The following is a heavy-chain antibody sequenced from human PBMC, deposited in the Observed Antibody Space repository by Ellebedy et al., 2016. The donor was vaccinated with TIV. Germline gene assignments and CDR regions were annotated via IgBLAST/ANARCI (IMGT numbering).Heavy chain of an antibody. CDR1: GGSISGYY. V-gene: IGHV4-59*01. CDR2: IFYSGST. D-gene: IGHD5-12*01. CDR3: ARSKDIVATIGALDYFDY. J-gene: IGHJ4*02. Sequence: GSLRLXXTVSGGSISGYYWSWIRQPPGKGLEWIGYIFYSGSTKYNPSLKSRVTMSVDTSRNQFSLKLSSVTAADTAMYYCARSKDIVATIGALDYFDYWGQGTLVTVSS.